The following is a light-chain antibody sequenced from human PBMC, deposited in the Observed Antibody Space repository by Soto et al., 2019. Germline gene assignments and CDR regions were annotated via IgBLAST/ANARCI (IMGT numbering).Light chain of an antibody. Sequence: DIVMTQSPDSLTVSVGERATITCKSSQSLFWSSNNKDYFAWYQQKPGQPPKLLIKWASARESGVPDRFSGSGSGTDFTLTISSLQTEDVAVYYCQQYYSLPLTFGGGTKVEIK. J-gene: IGKJ4*01. V-gene: IGKV4-1*01. CDR2: WAS. CDR1: QSLFWSSNNKDY. CDR3: QQYYSLPLT.